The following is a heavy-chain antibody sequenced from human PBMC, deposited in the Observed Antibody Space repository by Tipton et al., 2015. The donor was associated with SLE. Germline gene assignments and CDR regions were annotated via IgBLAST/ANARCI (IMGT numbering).Heavy chain of an antibody. D-gene: IGHD2-15*01. CDR3: ARASGGRCSGGNCYSLFDP. Sequence: TLSLTCTVSGGSIRTSSNFWAWIRQPPGKRPEWIGNVYHSGSTYYNPSLKRRVTILVETSKNQFSLRLLSVTAADTAVYYCARASGGRCSGGNCYSLFDPWGQGTLVTVSS. CDR1: GGSIRTSSNF. CDR2: VYHSGST. V-gene: IGHV4-39*07. J-gene: IGHJ5*02.